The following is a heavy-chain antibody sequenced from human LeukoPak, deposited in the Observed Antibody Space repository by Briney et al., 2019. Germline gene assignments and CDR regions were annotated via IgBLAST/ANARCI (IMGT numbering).Heavy chain of an antibody. CDR3: ARGRGYGDY. CDR2: IRYDGSNT. D-gene: IGHD3-16*01. Sequence: GGSLRLSCAASGFTFNNYGMHWVRQAPGKGLEWLAFIRYDGSNTYYADSVKGRFTISRDNAKNSLYLQMNSLRAEDTAVYYCARGRGYGDYWGQGTLVTVSS. CDR1: GFTFNNYG. V-gene: IGHV3-30*02. J-gene: IGHJ4*02.